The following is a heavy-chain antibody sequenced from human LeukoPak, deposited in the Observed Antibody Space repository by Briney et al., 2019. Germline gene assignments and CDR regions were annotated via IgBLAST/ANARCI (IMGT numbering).Heavy chain of an antibody. D-gene: IGHD3-3*01. CDR1: GGSISSGDYY. CDR2: IYYSGST. V-gene: IGHV4-30-4*08. Sequence: SETLSLTCTVSGGSISSGDYYWRWICQPPGKGLEWIGYIYYSGSTYYNPSLKSRVTISVDTSKNQFSLKLSSVTAADTAVYYCARDPGRGYYIAHDYWGQGTLVTVSS. CDR3: ARDPGRGYYIAHDY. J-gene: IGHJ4*02.